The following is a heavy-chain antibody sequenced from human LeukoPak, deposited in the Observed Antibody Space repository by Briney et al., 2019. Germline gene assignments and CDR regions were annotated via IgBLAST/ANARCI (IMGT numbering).Heavy chain of an antibody. CDR1: GNTFSDYY. V-gene: IGHV1-2*02. J-gene: IGHJ1*01. CDR3: ARPPRDLVSAAPFPF. D-gene: IGHD5/OR15-5a*01. Sequence: ASVKVSCKAFGNTFSDYYIHWVRRAPGEGLEWVGWVFPRSGDTYYSQRFHGRVAMTTDTSVNTAYMELSRLKSDDTGVYFCARPPRDLVSAAPFPFWGQGTLVTVSS. CDR2: VFPRSGDT.